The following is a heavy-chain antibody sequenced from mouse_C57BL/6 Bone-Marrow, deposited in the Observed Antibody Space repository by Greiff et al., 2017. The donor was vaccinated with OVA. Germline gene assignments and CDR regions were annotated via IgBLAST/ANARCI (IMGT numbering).Heavy chain of an antibody. CDR2: IDPSDSYT. Sequence: QVQLQQSGAELVKPGASVKLSCKASGYTFTSYWMQWVKQRPGQGLEWIGEIDPSDSYTNYNQKFKGKATLTVDTSSSTAYMQLSSLTSEDSAVYYCARFDYGSSPAWFADWGQGTLVTVSA. V-gene: IGHV1-50*01. CDR3: ARFDYGSSPAWFAD. CDR1: GYTFTSYW. D-gene: IGHD1-1*01. J-gene: IGHJ3*01.